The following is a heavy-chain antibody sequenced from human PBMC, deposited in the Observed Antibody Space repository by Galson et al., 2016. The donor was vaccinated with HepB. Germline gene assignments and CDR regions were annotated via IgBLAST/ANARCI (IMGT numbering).Heavy chain of an antibody. D-gene: IGHD3/OR15-3a*01. CDR3: AIEYKGVRFCGLGP. CDR2: INHSGST. J-gene: IGHJ5*02. Sequence: SETLSLTCAVYGGSFSDYYGSWIRQPPGKGLEWIGEINHSGSTNYNTSLKSRVTMSVDMSKNQFSLKLSSVTAADTVGYYCAIEYKGVRFCGLGPWGQGTLVTVSS. CDR1: GGSFSDYY. V-gene: IGHV4-34*01.